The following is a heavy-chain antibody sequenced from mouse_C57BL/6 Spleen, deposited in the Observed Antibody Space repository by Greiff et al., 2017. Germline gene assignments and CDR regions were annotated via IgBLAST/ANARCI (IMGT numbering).Heavy chain of an antibody. V-gene: IGHV1-82*01. CDR2: IYPGDGDT. D-gene: IGHD4-1*01. J-gene: IGHJ4*01. CDR1: GYAFSSSW. Sequence: QVQLQQSGPELVKPGASVKISCKASGYAFSSSWMNWVKQRPGKGLEWIGRIYPGDGDTNYNGKFKGKATRTADKSSSTAYMQLSSLTSEDSAVYFCAPGTGGYYAMDYWGQGTSVTVSS. CDR3: APGTGGYYAMDY.